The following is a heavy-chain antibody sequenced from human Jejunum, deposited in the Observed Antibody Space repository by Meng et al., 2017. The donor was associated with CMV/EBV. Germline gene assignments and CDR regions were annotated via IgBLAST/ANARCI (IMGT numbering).Heavy chain of an antibody. V-gene: IGHV3-21*01. CDR2: ISGNSNYI. CDR3: ARDMVWGDPNSFDA. Sequence: SGFTFSSYNMNWVRQAPGKGLEWVSSISGNSNYIFYSDSVEGRFTISRDNAKNSLFLQMNSLRAEDSAVYYCARDMVWGDPNSFDAWGQGTLVTVSS. J-gene: IGHJ5*02. D-gene: IGHD3-10*01. CDR1: GFTFSSYN.